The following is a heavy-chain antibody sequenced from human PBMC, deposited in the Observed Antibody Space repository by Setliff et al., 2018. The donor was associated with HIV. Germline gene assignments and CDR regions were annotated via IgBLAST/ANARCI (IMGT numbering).Heavy chain of an antibody. CDR3: ARDRPHQHYFELYSFYYMEL. CDR2: INGGNGHT. D-gene: IGHD3-10*01. CDR1: GYTFTTYA. Sequence: ASVKVSCKTSGYTFTTYAIHWVRQAPGQRLEWMGWINGGNGHTKSSERFQGRVTFSRDSSASTAQRELSSLTSEDTAVYFCARDRPHQHYFELYSFYYMELWGKGTTVTVSS. V-gene: IGHV1-3*01. J-gene: IGHJ6*03.